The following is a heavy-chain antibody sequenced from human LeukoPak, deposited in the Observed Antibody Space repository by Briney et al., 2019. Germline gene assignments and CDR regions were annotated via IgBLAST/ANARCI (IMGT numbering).Heavy chain of an antibody. V-gene: IGHV3-30*02. CDR3: AKPNDFWSGYYTGYFDY. CDR2: IRYDGSNK. J-gene: IGHJ4*02. D-gene: IGHD3-3*01. Sequence: PGGSLRLSCAASGFTFSSYGMHWVRQAPGKGLEWVAFIRYDGSNKYYADSVKGRFTISRDNSKSTLYLQMNSLRAEDTAVYYCAKPNDFWSGYYTGYFDYWGQGTLVTVSS. CDR1: GFTFSSYG.